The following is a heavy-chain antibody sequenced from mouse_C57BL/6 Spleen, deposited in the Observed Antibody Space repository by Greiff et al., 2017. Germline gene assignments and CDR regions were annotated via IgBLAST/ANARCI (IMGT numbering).Heavy chain of an antibody. J-gene: IGHJ1*03. CDR3: VRHPYYYGSSYEGYFDV. CDR1: GFSFNTYA. Sequence: EVQLVESGGGLVQPKGSLKLSCAASGFSFNTYAMNWVRQAPGKGLEWVARIRSKSNNYATYYADSVKDRFTISRDDSESMLYLQMNNLKTEDTAMYYCVRHPYYYGSSYEGYFDVWGTGTTVTVSS. V-gene: IGHV10-1*01. D-gene: IGHD1-1*01. CDR2: IRSKSNNYAT.